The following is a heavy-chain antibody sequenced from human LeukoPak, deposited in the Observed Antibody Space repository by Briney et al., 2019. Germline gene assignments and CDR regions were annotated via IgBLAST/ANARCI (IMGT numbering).Heavy chain of an antibody. CDR2: ISSSSSYI. D-gene: IGHD3-22*01. CDR3: AELGITMIAGV. V-gene: IGHV3-21*01. Sequence: GGSLRLSCAASGFTFSSYSMNWVRQAPGKGVEWVSSISSSSSYIYYADSVKGRFTISRDNAKNSLYLQMNSLRAEDTAGYYCAELGITMIAGVWGKGTTVTISS. CDR1: GFTFSSYS. J-gene: IGHJ6*04.